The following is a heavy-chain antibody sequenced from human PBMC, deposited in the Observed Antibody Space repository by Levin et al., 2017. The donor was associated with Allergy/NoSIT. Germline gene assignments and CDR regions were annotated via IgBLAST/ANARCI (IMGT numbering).Heavy chain of an antibody. V-gene: IGHV4-39*01. CDR3: ARRGINYDFWSGRRIFGYFDL. Sequence: PSETLSLTCTVSGGSISSSSYYWGWIRQPPGTGLEWIGSIYYSGSTYYNPSLKSRVTISVDTSKNQFSLKLSSVTAADTAVYYCARRGINYDFWSGRRIFGYFDLWGRGTLVTVSS. CDR1: GGSISSSSYY. CDR2: IYYSGST. D-gene: IGHD3-3*01. J-gene: IGHJ2*01.